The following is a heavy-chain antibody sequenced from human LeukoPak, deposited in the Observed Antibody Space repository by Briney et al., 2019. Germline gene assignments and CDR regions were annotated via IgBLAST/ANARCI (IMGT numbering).Heavy chain of an antibody. CDR1: GFTFSSYA. CDR2: ISGSGGST. J-gene: IGHJ6*02. D-gene: IGHD6-13*01. V-gene: IGHV3-23*01. Sequence: GRSLRLSCAASGFTFSSYAMSWVRQAPGKGLEWVSAISGSGGSTYYADSVKGRFTISRDNSKNTLYLQMNSLRAEDTAVYYCAKDSSSSDHYYYYGMDVWGQGTTVTVSS. CDR3: AKDSSSSDHYYYYGMDV.